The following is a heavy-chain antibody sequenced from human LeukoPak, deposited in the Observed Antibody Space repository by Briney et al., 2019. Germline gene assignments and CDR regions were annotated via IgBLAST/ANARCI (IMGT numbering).Heavy chain of an antibody. CDR1: RFTFSSYS. CDR3: TKASAARCIGVFCYPFDH. Sequence: GGSVRLSCAASRFTFSSYSMNWVRQAPGKGLEWVSSISSSGSYIYHADSVKGRSTISRDNAKNSLYLQMNSLRVEDTAVYYCTKASAARCIGVFCYPFDHWGQGTLVTVSS. J-gene: IGHJ4*02. V-gene: IGHV3-21*04. CDR2: ISSSGSYI. D-gene: IGHD2-15*01.